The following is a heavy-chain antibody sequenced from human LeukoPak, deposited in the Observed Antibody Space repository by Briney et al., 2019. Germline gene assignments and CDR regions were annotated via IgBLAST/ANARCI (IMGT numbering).Heavy chain of an antibody. Sequence: SETLSLTCTVSGASVSSGGYYWSWIRQPPGKGLEWIGNIYYSGSTNYNPSLKSRVTISVDTSKDQFSLKVSSVTAADTAVYYCARRGGAGRSFDYWGQGTLVTVSS. CDR1: GASVSSGGYY. D-gene: IGHD2-21*01. CDR2: IYYSGST. CDR3: ARRGGAGRSFDY. J-gene: IGHJ4*02. V-gene: IGHV4-61*08.